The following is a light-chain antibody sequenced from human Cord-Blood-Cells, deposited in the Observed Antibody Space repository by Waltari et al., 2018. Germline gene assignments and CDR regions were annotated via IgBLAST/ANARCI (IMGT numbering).Light chain of an antibody. CDR1: QSVSSSY. Sequence: EIVLTQSPGPLSLTPGERATLSCRASQSVSSSYLAWYQQKPGQAPSPLIYGASSRATGIPDRFSGSGSGTDFTLTISRLEPEDFAVYYCQQYGSSPRTFGQGTKVEIK. CDR2: GAS. CDR3: QQYGSSPRT. J-gene: IGKJ1*01. V-gene: IGKV3-20*01.